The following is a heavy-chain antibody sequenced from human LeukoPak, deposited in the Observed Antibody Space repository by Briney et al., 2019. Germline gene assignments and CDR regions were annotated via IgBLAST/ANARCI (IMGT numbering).Heavy chain of an antibody. CDR3: TRHSDTYCSRANCYVDNFYGLDV. J-gene: IGHJ6*02. D-gene: IGHD2-2*01. V-gene: IGHV3-73*01. CDR2: IRSKANSYVT. CDR1: GFTFSGSA. Sequence: GGSLRLSCAASGFTFSGSAMPWVGQASGKGLEGVVRIRSKANSYVTAYAAWVTGRFTISRDNSRNTAYLQMNSLKTEDTAVYYCTRHSDTYCSRANCYVDNFYGLDVSGQGTRVTVSS.